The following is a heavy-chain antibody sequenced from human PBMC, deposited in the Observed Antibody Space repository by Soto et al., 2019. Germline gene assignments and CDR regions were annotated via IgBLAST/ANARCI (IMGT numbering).Heavy chain of an antibody. CDR3: GKGLGVAAGDAFDI. J-gene: IGHJ3*02. V-gene: IGHV3-23*01. Sequence: EVQLLESGGGLVQPGGSLRLSCAASRFTFSNYALSWVRQAPGKGLEWVSAITGSGDSTYYVDSVKGRFTISRDNSQNTLYLRMNSLRAEDTAVYYCGKGLGVAAGDAFDIWGQGTVVTVSS. CDR1: RFTFSNYA. D-gene: IGHD6-19*01. CDR2: ITGSGDST.